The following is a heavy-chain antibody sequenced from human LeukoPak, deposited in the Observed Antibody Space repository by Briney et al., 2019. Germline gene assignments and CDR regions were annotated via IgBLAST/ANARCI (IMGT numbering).Heavy chain of an antibody. J-gene: IGHJ4*02. CDR2: IYYSGST. CDR1: GGSISSSSYY. V-gene: IGHV4-39*01. CDR3: AGRRGIAAAGTRIDY. Sequence: KPSETLSLTCTVSGGSISSSSYYWGWIRQPPGKGLEWIGSIYYSGSTYYNPSLKSRVTISVDTSKNQFSLKLSSVTAADTAVYYCAGRRGIAAAGTRIDYWGQGTLVTVSS. D-gene: IGHD6-13*01.